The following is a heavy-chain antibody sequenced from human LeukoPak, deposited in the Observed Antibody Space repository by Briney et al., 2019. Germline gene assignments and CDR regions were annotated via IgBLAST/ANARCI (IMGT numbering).Heavy chain of an antibody. J-gene: IGHJ4*02. CDR2: NSAYNGNT. D-gene: IGHD4-17*01. CDR1: GYTFTIYG. Sequence: ASVTVSCKASGYTFTIYGISWVRQAPGQGLEWMGWNSAYNGNTNYAQKLQGRVTITTDTSTSTAYMELRSLRSDDTAVYYCARGGRRGDYEKYWGQGTLVTVSS. CDR3: ARGGRRGDYEKY. V-gene: IGHV1-18*01.